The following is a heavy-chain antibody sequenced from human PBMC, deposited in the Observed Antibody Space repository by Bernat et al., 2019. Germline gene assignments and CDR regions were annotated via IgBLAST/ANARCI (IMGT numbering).Heavy chain of an antibody. D-gene: IGHD6-6*01. J-gene: IGHJ3*02. CDR3: ASSMAVRGAFDI. CDR1: GFTLSNAG. Sequence: EVQLVESGGGLVKPGGSLRLSWAASGFTLSNAGRAGVRRAPGRGLGWFVVLKGKTNGGTTDYTAPVKGRFTMSGDDSKNTLYLQMDSLKIEDTAMYFCASSMAVRGAFDIWGQGTMVTVSS. CDR2: LKGKTNGGTT. V-gene: IGHV3-15*01.